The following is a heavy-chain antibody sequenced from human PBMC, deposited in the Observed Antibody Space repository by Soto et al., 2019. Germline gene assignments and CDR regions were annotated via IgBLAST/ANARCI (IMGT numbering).Heavy chain of an antibody. Sequence: QVQLVQSGAEGKKPGSSVKVSCEASGGTFSSYPINWVRQAPGHGLEWMGGIIPFFGTSNYAQKFQGRVTITADDSTSTAYMELRSLRSEDTAVYYCARVGHITNYGMAVWGQGTTVTVSS. V-gene: IGHV1-69*01. CDR3: ARVGHITNYGMAV. J-gene: IGHJ6*02. D-gene: IGHD1-26*01. CDR2: IIPFFGTS. CDR1: GGTFSSYP.